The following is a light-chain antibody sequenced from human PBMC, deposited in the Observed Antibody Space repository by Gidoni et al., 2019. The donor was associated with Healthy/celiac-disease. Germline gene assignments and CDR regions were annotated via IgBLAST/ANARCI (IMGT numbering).Light chain of an antibody. V-gene: IGKV1-5*03. CDR3: QQYNRYST. Sequence: DIQMTQSPSTRSASVGDRGSSTCLSVQSISSWLAWYQQKPGKAPKRLISKASSVASGGPSRFSASGSFTEFTLTIGSLQPDVFSTYYCQQYNRYSTFGQGTKVEIK. J-gene: IGKJ1*01. CDR1: QSISSW. CDR2: KAS.